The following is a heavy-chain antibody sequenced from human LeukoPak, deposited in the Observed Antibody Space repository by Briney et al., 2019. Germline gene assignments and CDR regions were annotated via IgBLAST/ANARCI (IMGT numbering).Heavy chain of an antibody. D-gene: IGHD3-9*01. V-gene: IGHV6-1*01. CDR2: TYYRSKWIN. Sequence: SQTLSLTCAISGDSVSVKSDVWNWIRQSPSRGLEWLGRTYYRSKWINDYATSVKSRIIISPDASKNQFSLHLNSVTPEDTAVYYCERDADWAYDAFDIWGQGTMVTVSS. J-gene: IGHJ3*02. CDR3: ERDADWAYDAFDI. CDR1: GDSVSVKSDV.